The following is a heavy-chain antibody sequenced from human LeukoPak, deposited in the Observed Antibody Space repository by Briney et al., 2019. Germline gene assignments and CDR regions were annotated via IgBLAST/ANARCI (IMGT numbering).Heavy chain of an antibody. Sequence: SETLSLTCTVTGGSISIYYWSWIRQPPGKGLEWIGYIYYSGSTNYNPSLKSRVTISVDTSKNQFSLKLSSVTDADTSVYYCARWEYTYGPFDYWGQGTLVTVSS. V-gene: IGHV4-59*01. D-gene: IGHD5-18*01. CDR2: IYYSGST. CDR1: GGSISIYY. J-gene: IGHJ4*02. CDR3: ARWEYTYGPFDY.